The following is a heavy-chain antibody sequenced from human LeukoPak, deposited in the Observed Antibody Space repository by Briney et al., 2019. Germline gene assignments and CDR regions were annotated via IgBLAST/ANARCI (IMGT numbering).Heavy chain of an antibody. CDR3: ATTPYYYYYGMDV. CDR2: ISSSSSYT. Sequence: GGSLRLSCAASGFTFSDYYMSWIRQAPGKGLEWVSYISSSSSYTNYADSVKGRFTISRDNAKNSLYLQMSSLRAEDTAVYYCATTPYYYYYGMDVWGQGTTVTVSS. J-gene: IGHJ6*02. V-gene: IGHV3-11*06. CDR1: GFTFSDYY.